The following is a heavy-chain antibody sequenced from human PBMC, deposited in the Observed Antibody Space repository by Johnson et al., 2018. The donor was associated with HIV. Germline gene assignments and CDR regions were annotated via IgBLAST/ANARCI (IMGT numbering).Heavy chain of an antibody. D-gene: IGHD4-11*01. CDR1: GFTFDDYG. V-gene: IGHV3-66*01. J-gene: IGHJ3*02. Sequence: VQLVESGGGVVRPGGSLRLSCAASGFTFDDYGMSWVRQAPGKGLEWVSVIYSGGSTYYADSVKGRFTISRDNSKNTLYLQMNSLRAEDTAGYYCAREKTTPDAFDIWGQGTMVTVSS. CDR3: AREKTTPDAFDI. CDR2: IYSGGST.